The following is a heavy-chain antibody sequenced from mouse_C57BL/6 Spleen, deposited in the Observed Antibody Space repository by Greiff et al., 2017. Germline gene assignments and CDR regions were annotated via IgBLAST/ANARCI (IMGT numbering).Heavy chain of an antibody. CDR3: ARWDYDGAWFAY. CDR1: GYTFTSYW. CDR2: IDPSDSYT. D-gene: IGHD2-4*01. V-gene: IGHV1-69*01. Sequence: VQLQQSGAELVMPGASVKLSCKASGYTFTSYWMHWVKQRPGQGLEWIGEIDPSDSYTNYNQKFKGKSTLTVGKSSSTAYMQLSSLTSEDSAVYYCARWDYDGAWFAYWGQGTLVTVSA. J-gene: IGHJ3*01.